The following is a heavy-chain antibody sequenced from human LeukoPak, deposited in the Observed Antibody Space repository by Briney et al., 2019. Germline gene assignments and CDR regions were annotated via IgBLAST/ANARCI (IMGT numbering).Heavy chain of an antibody. Sequence: GSLTLSCAASGFTFSGSALHWVRQVSGKGLEWIGRIRTKENNYAQLYAASVTGTFTFSRDETKNMAYLQMNSLKPEDTALYYCTKVGTNLGFDSWGQGTLVTVSS. CDR3: TKVGTNLGFDS. D-gene: IGHD1-26*01. CDR2: IRTKENNYAQ. J-gene: IGHJ4*02. CDR1: GFTFSGSA. V-gene: IGHV3-73*01.